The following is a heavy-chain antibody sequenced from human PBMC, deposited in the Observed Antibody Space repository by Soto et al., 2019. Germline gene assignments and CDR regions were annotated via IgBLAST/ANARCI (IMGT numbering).Heavy chain of an antibody. Sequence: QVQLVQSGSELKKPGASVKVSCKASGYTFTSYAMNWVRQAPGQGLEWMGWINTNAGNPTYAQGFTGRFVFSLDTSVSPTYLQICSLKAEDTAVYYCAYTVDTAMDPPREGHYWFDPWGQGTLVTVSS. CDR2: INTNAGNP. J-gene: IGHJ5*02. CDR3: AYTVDTAMDPPREGHYWFDP. CDR1: GYTFTSYA. V-gene: IGHV7-4-1*01. D-gene: IGHD5-18*01.